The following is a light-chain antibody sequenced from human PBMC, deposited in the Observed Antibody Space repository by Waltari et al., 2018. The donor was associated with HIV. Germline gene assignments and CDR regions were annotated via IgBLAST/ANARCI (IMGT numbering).Light chain of an antibody. J-gene: IGKJ1*01. V-gene: IGKV2-28*01. Sequence: DIVVTQSPLSLPVTPGEPASISCRSRQSPLRSNGYNYLDGFLPKPGQSPQLLIYLGSNRASGVPDRFSGSGSGTEFTLKISRVEAEDVGAYYCMQATQTPWTFGQGTTVEIK. CDR1: QSPLRSNGYNY. CDR3: MQATQTPWT. CDR2: LGS.